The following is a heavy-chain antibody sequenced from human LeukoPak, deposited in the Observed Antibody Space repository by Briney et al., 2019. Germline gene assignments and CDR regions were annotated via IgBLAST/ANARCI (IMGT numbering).Heavy chain of an antibody. J-gene: IGHJ4*02. D-gene: IGHD2-15*01. V-gene: IGHV1-46*01. Sequence: ASVKVSCKASGYTFTSYYMHWVRQAPGQGLEWMGIINPSGGSTSYAQKFQGRVTMTRDTSTSTVYMELSSLRSGDTAVYYCARESYRGIVVVVAATLDFDYWGQGTLVTVSS. CDR2: INPSGGST. CDR3: ARESYRGIVVVVAATLDFDY. CDR1: GYTFTSYY.